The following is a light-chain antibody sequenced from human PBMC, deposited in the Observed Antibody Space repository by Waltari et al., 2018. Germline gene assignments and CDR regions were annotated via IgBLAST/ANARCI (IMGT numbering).Light chain of an antibody. J-gene: IGKJ5*01. V-gene: IGKV4-1*01. CDR3: QQYYSTPLA. Sequence: DIVMTQSPESLAVSLGERATLNCTSSQTVLYRSSNKNYLAWYQVRPGQPPKLLISWASTRQSGVPDRFSGSGSGTDFTLTISSLQAEDVAVYYCQQYYSTPLAFGQGTRLEIK. CDR1: QTVLYRSSNKNY. CDR2: WAS.